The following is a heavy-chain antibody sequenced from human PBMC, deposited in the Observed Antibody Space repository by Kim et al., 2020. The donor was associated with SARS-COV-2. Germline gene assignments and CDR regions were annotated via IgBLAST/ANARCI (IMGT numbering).Heavy chain of an antibody. V-gene: IGHV1-46*01. Sequence: KFQGRVTMTRTTATSTAYMELSSLRSEDTAVYYCARDQLGYSSGWYFDYWGQGTLVTVSS. CDR3: ARDQLGYSSGWYFDY. D-gene: IGHD6-19*01. J-gene: IGHJ4*02.